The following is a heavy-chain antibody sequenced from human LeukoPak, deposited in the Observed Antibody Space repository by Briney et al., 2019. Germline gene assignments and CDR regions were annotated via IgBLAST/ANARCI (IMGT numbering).Heavy chain of an antibody. Sequence: SETLSLNCTVSGGSISSGGYYWSWIRQHPGKGLEWIGYIYYTGSTYYNPSLKSRVTISVDTSKNQFSLELSSVTAADTAVYYCARELRHVDYWGQGTLVTVSS. V-gene: IGHV4-31*03. J-gene: IGHJ4*02. CDR1: GGSISSGGYY. D-gene: IGHD4-17*01. CDR3: ARELRHVDY. CDR2: IYYTGST.